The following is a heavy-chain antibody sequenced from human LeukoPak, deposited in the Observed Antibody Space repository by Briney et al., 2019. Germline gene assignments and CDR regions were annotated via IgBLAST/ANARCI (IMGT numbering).Heavy chain of an antibody. CDR1: GFTVSSYE. CDR3: ARVGIQLWFQDYYYGMDV. J-gene: IGHJ6*04. CDR2: ISSSGSTI. Sequence: PGGSLRLFCAASGFTVSSYEMNWVGQARGKGLEWVSYISSSGSTIYYADSVKGRFTISRDNAKNSLYLQMNSLRAEDTAVYYCARVGIQLWFQDYYYGMDVWGKGTTFTVSS. V-gene: IGHV3-48*03. D-gene: IGHD5-18*01.